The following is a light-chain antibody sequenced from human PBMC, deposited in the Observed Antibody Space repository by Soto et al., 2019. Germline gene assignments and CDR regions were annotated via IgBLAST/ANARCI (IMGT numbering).Light chain of an antibody. Sequence: ESMLTQSPGTLSLSPGERATLSCRASQSVSTRYLAWYQQKPGQAPRLLIYGASIRATGIPDRFSGSGSGXXFXXXXXXXXXXXXXXXYCHQFGSSPPAFTFGQGTKLEI. J-gene: IGKJ2*01. V-gene: IGKV3-20*01. CDR2: GAS. CDR3: HQFGSSPPAFT. CDR1: QSVSTRY.